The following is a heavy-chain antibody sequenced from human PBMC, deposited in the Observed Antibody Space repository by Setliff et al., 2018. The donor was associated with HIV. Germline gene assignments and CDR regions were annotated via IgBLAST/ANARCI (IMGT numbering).Heavy chain of an antibody. CDR2: ISPNFGHT. CDR3: ARLGSGWSDSYYYAMDI. CDR1: GYTFTTYG. V-gene: IGHV1-18*01. D-gene: IGHD6-19*01. J-gene: IGHJ6*02. Sequence: GASVKVSCKASGYTFTTYGISWVRQAPGHGLEWMGWISPNFGHTNYAQNFLGRVTMTIDTSTSRAYMELRSLRSDDTAVYFRARLGSGWSDSYYYAMDIWGQGTTVTVSS.